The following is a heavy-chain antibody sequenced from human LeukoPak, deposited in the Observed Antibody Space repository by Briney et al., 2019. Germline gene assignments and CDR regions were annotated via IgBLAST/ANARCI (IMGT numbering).Heavy chain of an antibody. CDR2: ISSSGSTI. D-gene: IGHD1-1*01. Sequence: GGSLRLSCAASGFTISSYEMNWVSQAQGKGLEWVSYISSSGSTIYYADSVKGRFTISRDNAKNSLYLQMNSLRAEDTAVYYCARDTTSDYWGQGTLVTVSS. CDR1: GFTISSYE. J-gene: IGHJ4*02. V-gene: IGHV3-48*03. CDR3: ARDTTSDY.